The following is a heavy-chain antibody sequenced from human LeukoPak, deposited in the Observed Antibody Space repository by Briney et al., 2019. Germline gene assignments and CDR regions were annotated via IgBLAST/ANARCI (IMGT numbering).Heavy chain of an antibody. CDR3: ARRRAVAGTYGP. CDR1: GGSISSSSYY. Sequence: SETLSLTCTVSGGSISSSSYYWGWIRQPPGKGLEWIGSIYYSGSTYYNPSLKSRVTISVDTSKNQFSLKLSSVTAADTAVYYCARRRAVAGTYGPWGQGTLVTVSS. CDR2: IYYSGST. J-gene: IGHJ5*02. D-gene: IGHD6-19*01. V-gene: IGHV4-39*07.